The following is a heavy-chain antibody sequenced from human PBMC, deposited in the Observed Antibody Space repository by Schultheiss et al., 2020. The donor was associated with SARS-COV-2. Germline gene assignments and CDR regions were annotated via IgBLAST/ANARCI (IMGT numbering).Heavy chain of an antibody. V-gene: IGHV4-39*07. Sequence: SETLSLTCTVSGGSISSSSYYWGWIRQPPGKGLEWIGSIYYSGSTYYNPSLKSRVTISVDTSKNQFSLKLSSVTAADTAVYYCARTGAAAAYGMDVWGQGTTVTVSS. CDR2: IYYSGST. CDR3: ARTGAAAAYGMDV. CDR1: GGSISSSSYY. J-gene: IGHJ6*02. D-gene: IGHD6-13*01.